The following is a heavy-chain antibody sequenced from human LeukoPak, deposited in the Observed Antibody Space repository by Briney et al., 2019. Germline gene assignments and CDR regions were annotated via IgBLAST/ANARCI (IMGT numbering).Heavy chain of an antibody. CDR2: ISGSGGST. V-gene: IGHV3-23*01. Sequence: GGSLRLSCAASGFTFSSYAMSWVRQAPGKGLEWVSAISGSGGSTYYADSVKGRFTISRDNSKNTLYLQMNSLRAEDTAVYYCAKDSPTAMVKGYYYYYGMDVWGQGTTVTVSS. CDR3: AKDSPTAMVKGYYYYYGMDV. CDR1: GFTFSSYA. D-gene: IGHD5-18*01. J-gene: IGHJ6*02.